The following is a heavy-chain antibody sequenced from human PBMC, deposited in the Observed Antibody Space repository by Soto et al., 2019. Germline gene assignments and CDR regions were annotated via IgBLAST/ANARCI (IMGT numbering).Heavy chain of an antibody. CDR3: ASGIQLWLRRINNGYSG. D-gene: IGHD5-18*01. Sequence: QVQLVQSGAEVKQPESSVKVSCKAPGGTLSTYAISWVRQAPGQGLEWMGGIIPMCGTANYAQRFQDRVTITADESTNTVNIELSSLRSEDTAVYFCASGIQLWLRRINNGYSGWGQGTLVTVSS. CDR1: GGTLSTYA. V-gene: IGHV1-69*12. J-gene: IGHJ1*01. CDR2: IIPMCGTA.